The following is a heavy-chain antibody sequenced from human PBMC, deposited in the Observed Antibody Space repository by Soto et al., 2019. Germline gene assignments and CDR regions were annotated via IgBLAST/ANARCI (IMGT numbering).Heavy chain of an antibody. J-gene: IGHJ4*02. CDR1: GFTFSSYG. V-gene: IGHV3-33*01. Sequence: GGSVRLSCXASGFTFSSYGMHWVRQAPGKGLEWVAVIWYDGSNKYYADSVKGRFTISRDNSKNTLYLQMNSLRAEDTAVYYCALPPGVLVTAKPDFDYWGQGTLVTVSS. CDR2: IWYDGSNK. CDR3: ALPPGVLVTAKPDFDY. D-gene: IGHD2-21*02.